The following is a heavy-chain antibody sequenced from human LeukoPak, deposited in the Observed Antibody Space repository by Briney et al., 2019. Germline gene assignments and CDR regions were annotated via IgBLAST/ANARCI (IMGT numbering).Heavy chain of an antibody. CDR3: ARALVGFYDSSGYWGN. D-gene: IGHD3-22*01. V-gene: IGHV3-7*01. J-gene: IGHJ4*02. CDR1: GFTFSSYW. CDR2: IKQDGSEE. Sequence: GGSLRLSCAASGFTFSSYWMSWVRQAPGKGLEWVANIKQDGSEEYYVDSVKGRFTISRDNAKNSLYLQMNSLRAEDTAVYYCARALVGFYDSSGYWGNWGQGTLVTISS.